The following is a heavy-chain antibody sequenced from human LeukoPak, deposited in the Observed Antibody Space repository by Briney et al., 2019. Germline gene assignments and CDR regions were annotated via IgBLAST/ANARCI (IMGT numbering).Heavy chain of an antibody. CDR1: GYTSTGYY. Sequence: ASVKVSCKASGYTSTGYYMHWVRQAPGQGLEWMGWVNPNSGGTNYAQKFQGRVTMTRDTSITTAYMELTRLRSDDTTIYYCARERNYGDYGNAFDVWGQGTKVTVSS. J-gene: IGHJ3*01. V-gene: IGHV1-2*02. D-gene: IGHD4-17*01. CDR2: VNPNSGGT. CDR3: ARERNYGDYGNAFDV.